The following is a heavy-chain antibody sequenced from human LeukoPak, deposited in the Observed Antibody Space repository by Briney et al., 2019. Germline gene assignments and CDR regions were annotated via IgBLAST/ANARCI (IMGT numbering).Heavy chain of an antibody. CDR1: GFTVSSNY. J-gene: IGHJ6*04. CDR3: ARNLYCSGGSCWYGMDV. V-gene: IGHV3-53*01. Sequence: GGSLRLSCAASGFTVSSNYMSWVRQAPGKGLEWVSVIYSGGSTYYADSVKGRFTISRENSKNTLYLQMNSLRAEDTAVYYCARNLYCSGGSCWYGMDVWGKGTTVTVSS. D-gene: IGHD2-15*01. CDR2: IYSGGST.